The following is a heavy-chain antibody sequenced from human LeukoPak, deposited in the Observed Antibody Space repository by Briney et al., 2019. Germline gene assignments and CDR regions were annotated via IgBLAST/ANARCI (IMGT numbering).Heavy chain of an antibody. D-gene: IGHD3-10*01. CDR3: ARIRVNAFDI. CDR1: NSSIISYY. V-gene: IGHV4-59*01. Sequence: SETLSLTCTVSNSSIISYYWTWIQQPPGKGLEWIGYIYYSGTTNYNPSLKSRVTMSVDTSKNQFSLKLSSVTAADTAVYYCARIRVNAFDIWGQGTMVTVSS. CDR2: IYYSGTT. J-gene: IGHJ3*02.